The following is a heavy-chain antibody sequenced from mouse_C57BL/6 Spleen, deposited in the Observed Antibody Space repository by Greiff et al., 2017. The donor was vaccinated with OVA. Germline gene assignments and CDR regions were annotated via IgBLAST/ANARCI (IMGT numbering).Heavy chain of an antibody. J-gene: IGHJ4*01. V-gene: IGHV1-80*01. CDR3: ARHGMPAMDY. CDR1: GYAFSSYW. CDR2: IYPGDGDT. Sequence: VKLQESGAELVKPGASVKISCKASGYAFSSYWMNWVKQRPGKGLEWIGQIYPGDGDTNYNGKFKGKATLTADKSSSTAYMQLSSLTSEDSAVYFCARHGMPAMDYWGQGTSVTVSS.